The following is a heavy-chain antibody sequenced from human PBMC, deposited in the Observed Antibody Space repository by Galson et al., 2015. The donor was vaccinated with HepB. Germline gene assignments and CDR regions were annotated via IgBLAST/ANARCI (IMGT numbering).Heavy chain of an antibody. CDR2: ISWNSGSI. V-gene: IGHV3-9*01. CDR3: AKGPRGRWLRLRYYFDY. CDR1: GFTFDDYA. Sequence: SLRVSCAASGFTFDDYAMHWVRQAPGKGLEWVSGISWNSGSIGYADSVKGRFTISRDNAKNSLYLQMNSLRAEDTALYYCAKGPRGRWLRLRYYFDYWGQGTLVTVSS. J-gene: IGHJ4*02. D-gene: IGHD5-24*01.